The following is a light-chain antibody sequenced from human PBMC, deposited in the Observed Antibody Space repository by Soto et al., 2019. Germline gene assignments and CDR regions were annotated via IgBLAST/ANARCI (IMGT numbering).Light chain of an antibody. CDR1: SSDVGSYNL. CDR2: EVS. Sequence: QSVLTQPASVSGSPGQSITISCTGTSSDVGSYNLVSWYQQHPGKAPKLMIYEVSKRPSGVSNRFSGSKSGNTASLTISGLQAEDEADYYCCSYAGSRTPLIFGTGTKVT. J-gene: IGLJ1*01. CDR3: CSYAGSRTPLI. V-gene: IGLV2-23*02.